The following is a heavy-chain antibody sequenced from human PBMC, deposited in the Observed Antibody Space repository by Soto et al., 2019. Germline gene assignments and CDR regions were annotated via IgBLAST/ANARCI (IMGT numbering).Heavy chain of an antibody. D-gene: IGHD2-2*01. V-gene: IGHV3-21*06. Sequence: EVHLVESGGGLVKPGGSRRLSSAASGFTFSRYGMNWLRQAPGKGLEWVASISSSTSYVYYADSVKGRFSTSRDNAKNILYLEMYALRSEDTAVYYCARDPSEGRVGNWFASWGQGTLVTVSS. J-gene: IGHJ5*01. CDR3: ARDPSEGRVGNWFAS. CDR1: GFTFSRYG. CDR2: ISSSTSYV.